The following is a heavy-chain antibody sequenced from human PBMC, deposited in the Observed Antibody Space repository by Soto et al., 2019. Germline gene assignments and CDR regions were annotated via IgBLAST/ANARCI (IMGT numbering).Heavy chain of an antibody. V-gene: IGHV4-59*08. J-gene: IGHJ5*01. D-gene: IGHD3-3*01. CDR3: GRYVEGTTGVVVIYSLDS. CDR1: GGSISSYY. Sequence: PSETLSLTCTVSGGSISSYYWSWIRQSPGKGLEWIGYIYYSGSTNYNPSLKSRVTISVDTSKNQFSLNLSSVTAADTAVYYCGRYVEGTTGVVVIYSLDSWGQGTLVTVSS. CDR2: IYYSGST.